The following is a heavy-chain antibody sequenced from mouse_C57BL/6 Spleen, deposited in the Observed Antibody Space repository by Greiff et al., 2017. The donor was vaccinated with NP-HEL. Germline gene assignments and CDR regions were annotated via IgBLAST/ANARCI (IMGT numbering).Heavy chain of an antibody. V-gene: IGHV2-2*01. J-gene: IGHJ4*01. CDR3: ARPLRYYAMDY. D-gene: IGHD6-1*01. CDR2: IWSGGST. Sequence: VKLVESGPGLVQPSQSLSITCTVSGFSLTSYGVHWVRQSPGKGLEWLGVIWSGGSTDYNAAFISRLSISKDNSKSQVFFKMNSLQADDTAIYYCARPLRYYAMDYWGQGTSVTVSS. CDR1: GFSLTSYG.